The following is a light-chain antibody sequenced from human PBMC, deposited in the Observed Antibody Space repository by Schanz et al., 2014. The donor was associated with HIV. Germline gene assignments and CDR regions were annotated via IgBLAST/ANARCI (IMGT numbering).Light chain of an antibody. CDR2: GAS. Sequence: EIVLTQSPGTLSLSPGERATLSCRASQTVSSHFLAWYQQKPGQAPRLLIFGASNRATGFPDRFSGSASGIDFTLTISRLEPEDFAVYYCHLYGRSFGPGTKVDIK. J-gene: IGKJ3*01. CDR1: QTVSSHF. CDR3: HLYGRS. V-gene: IGKV3-20*01.